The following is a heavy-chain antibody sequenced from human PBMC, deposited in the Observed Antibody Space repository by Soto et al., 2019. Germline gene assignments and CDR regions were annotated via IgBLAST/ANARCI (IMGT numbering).Heavy chain of an antibody. CDR1: GFTFGAHA. D-gene: IGHD2-2*01. CDR3: TADIVVVPAAPHDAFDI. CDR2: IRSKAYGGTT. V-gene: IGHV3-49*03. J-gene: IGHJ3*02. Sequence: GGSLRLSCTASGFTFGAHAMSWLRQAPGKGLEWVGFIRSKAYGGTTEYAASVKGRFTISRDDSKSIAYLQMNSLKTEDTAVYYCTADIVVVPAAPHDAFDIWGQGTMVTVSS.